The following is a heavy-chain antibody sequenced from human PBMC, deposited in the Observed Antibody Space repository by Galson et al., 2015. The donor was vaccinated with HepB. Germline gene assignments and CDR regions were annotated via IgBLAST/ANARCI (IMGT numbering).Heavy chain of an antibody. CDR1: GYTLTELS. D-gene: IGHD3-22*01. CDR2: FDPEDGET. CDR3: ATETYYYDSSGYWSLYY. Sequence: SVKVSCKVSGYTLTELSMHWVRQAPGKGLEWMGGFDPEDGETIYAQKFQGRVTMTEDTSTDTAYMELSSLRSEDTAVYYCATETYYYDSSGYWSLYYWGQGTLVTVSS. V-gene: IGHV1-24*01. J-gene: IGHJ4*02.